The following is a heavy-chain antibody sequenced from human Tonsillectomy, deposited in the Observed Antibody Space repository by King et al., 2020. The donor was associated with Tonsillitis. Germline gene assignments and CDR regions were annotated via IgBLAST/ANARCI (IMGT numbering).Heavy chain of an antibody. CDR1: GFTFSSYA. CDR2: IGYDGSDQ. Sequence: VQLVESGGGVVQPGRSLRLPCAGSGFTFSSYAMHWVRQAPGKGLEWVAAIGYDGSDQNYADSVKGRFTISRDNSENTVYLHMNSLRVEDSATYYCARDGPGCSCTNCYFYYYMDVWGKGTTVTVSS. V-gene: IGHV3-30-3*01. J-gene: IGHJ6*03. CDR3: ARDGPGCSCTNCYFYYYMDV. D-gene: IGHD2-2*01.